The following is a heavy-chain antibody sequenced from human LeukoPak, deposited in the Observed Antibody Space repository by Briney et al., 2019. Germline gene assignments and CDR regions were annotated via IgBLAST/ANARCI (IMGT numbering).Heavy chain of an antibody. Sequence: GGSLRLSCAASGFTFSSYPMKWVRQAPGKGLEWVSAISGSGGRTYYEYSVNGRFTISRDNSQNTLYLQMNSLRADDTAVYYCAYYCATGSICYLRDYWGQGTLVTVSS. J-gene: IGHJ4*02. V-gene: IGHV3-23*01. CDR1: GFTFSSYP. CDR3: AYYCATGSICYLRDY. CDR2: ISGSGGRT. D-gene: IGHD2-2*01.